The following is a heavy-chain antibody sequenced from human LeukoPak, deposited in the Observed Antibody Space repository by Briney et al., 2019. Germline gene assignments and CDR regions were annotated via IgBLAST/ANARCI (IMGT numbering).Heavy chain of an antibody. Sequence: PSETLSLTCTVSGGSISSYYWSWIRQPPGKGLEWIGDIFYSGSTYYNPSLKSRVTISVDTSKNQFSLKLSSVTAADTAMYYCASLRERSYYARGFDYWGQGTLVTVSS. CDR3: ASLRERSYYARGFDY. D-gene: IGHD1-26*01. V-gene: IGHV4-59*08. J-gene: IGHJ4*02. CDR1: GGSISSYY. CDR2: IFYSGST.